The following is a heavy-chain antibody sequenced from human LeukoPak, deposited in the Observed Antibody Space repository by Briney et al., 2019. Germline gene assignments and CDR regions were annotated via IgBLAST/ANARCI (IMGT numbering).Heavy chain of an antibody. V-gene: IGHV1-46*01. J-gene: IGHJ4*02. D-gene: IGHD3-10*01. CDR3: ASAYYYGSGSYDSYYFDH. CDR1: GYTFTSHY. CDR2: INPSGSST. Sequence: ASVKVSCKASGYTFTSHYMHWVRQAPGQGLEWMGLINPSGSSTLYAQKFQGRVTMTRDMSTTTDYMELSSLRSEDTAVYYCASAYYYGSGSYDSYYFDHWGQGTLVTVSS.